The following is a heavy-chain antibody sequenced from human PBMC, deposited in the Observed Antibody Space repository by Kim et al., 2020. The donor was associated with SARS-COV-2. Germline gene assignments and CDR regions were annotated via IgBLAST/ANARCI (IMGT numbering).Heavy chain of an antibody. Sequence: SGPTLVNPTQTLTLTCTFSGFSLSSNGVGAGWIRQPPGKALEWLTLIYWDDDKRYRPSLRGRLTITKDTSKNQVVLTMTNMDPVDTATYYCAHRQTPNGVVAVFNYWGQGTLFTVSS. CDR2: IYWDDDK. CDR3: AHRQTPNGVVAVFNY. CDR1: GFSLSSNGVG. V-gene: IGHV2-5*02. J-gene: IGHJ4*02. D-gene: IGHD3-22*01.